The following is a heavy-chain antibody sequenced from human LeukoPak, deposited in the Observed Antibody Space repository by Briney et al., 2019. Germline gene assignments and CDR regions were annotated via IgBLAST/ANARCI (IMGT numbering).Heavy chain of an antibody. Sequence: SETLSLTCTVSGGSISSGGYYWSWIRQPPGKGLEWIGYIYHSGSTYYNPSLKSRVTISVDRSKNQFSLKLSSVTAADTAVYYCAREDYGSGTVDIWGQGTMVTVS. V-gene: IGHV4-30-2*01. CDR3: AREDYGSGTVDI. J-gene: IGHJ3*02. CDR2: IYHSGST. CDR1: GGSISSGGYY. D-gene: IGHD3-10*01.